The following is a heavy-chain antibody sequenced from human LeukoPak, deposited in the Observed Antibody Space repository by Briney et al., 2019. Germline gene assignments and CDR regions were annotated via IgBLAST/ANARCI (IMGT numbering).Heavy chain of an antibody. CDR1: GGSFSGYY. CDR2: INHSGST. Sequence: DPSETLSLTCAVYGGSFSGYYWSWIRQPPGKGLEWIGEINHSGSTNYNPSLKSRVTISVDTSKNQFSLKLSSVTAADTAVYYCARDPLVGAPPGDDAFDIWGQGTMVTVSS. D-gene: IGHD1-26*01. CDR3: ARDPLVGAPPGDDAFDI. J-gene: IGHJ3*02. V-gene: IGHV4-34*01.